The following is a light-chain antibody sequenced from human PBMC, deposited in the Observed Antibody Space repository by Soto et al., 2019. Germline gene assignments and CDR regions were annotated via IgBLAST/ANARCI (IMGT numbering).Light chain of an antibody. J-gene: IGKJ2*01. CDR1: QSLLYINGYNY. V-gene: IGKV2-28*01. CDR2: LGS. CDR3: MQALQTPYT. Sequence: DIVMTQSPLSLPVTPGEPASISCRSSQSLLYINGYNYLDWYLQKPGQSPQLLIYLGSNRASGVPDRFSGSGSGTYFTLKISRVEAEDVGVYYCMQALQTPYTFGQGTKLEIK.